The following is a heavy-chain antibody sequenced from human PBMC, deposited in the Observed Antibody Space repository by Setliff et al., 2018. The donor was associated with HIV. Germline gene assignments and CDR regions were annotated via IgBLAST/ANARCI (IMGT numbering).Heavy chain of an antibody. V-gene: IGHV4-34*01. CDR3: ARVVATSESGYYFDY. D-gene: IGHD3-10*01. J-gene: IGHJ4*02. CDR2: INHRGST. CDR1: GGSLNGFY. Sequence: KPSETLSLTCAFYGGSLNGFYWGWIRQSPGKGLEWIGEINHRGSTNYNPSLKSRVTMSVDKSNNQFSLKLSSVTAADTAFYYCARVVATSESGYYFDYWGQGVLVTVSS.